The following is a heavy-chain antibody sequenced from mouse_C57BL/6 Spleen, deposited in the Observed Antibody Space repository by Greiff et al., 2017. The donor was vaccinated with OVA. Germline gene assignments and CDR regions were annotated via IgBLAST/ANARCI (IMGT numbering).Heavy chain of an antibody. J-gene: IGHJ1*03. CDR3: ARGSSYWYFDV. D-gene: IGHD1-1*01. CDR1: GYTFTSYW. V-gene: IGHV1-72*01. Sequence: VKLQEPGAELVKPGASVKLSCKASGYTFTSYWMHWVKQRPGRGLEWIGRIDPNSGGTKYNEKFKSKATLTVDKPSSTAYMQLSSLTSEDSAVYYCARGSSYWYFDVWGTGTTVTVSS. CDR2: IDPNSGGT.